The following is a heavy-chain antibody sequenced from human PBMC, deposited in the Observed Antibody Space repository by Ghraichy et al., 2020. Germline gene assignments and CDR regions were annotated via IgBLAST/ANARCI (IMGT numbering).Heavy chain of an antibody. J-gene: IGHJ1*01. Sequence: SETLSLTCAVSGGSISSGGYSWSWIRQPPGKGLEWIGYIYHSGSTYYNPSLKSRVTISVDRSKNQFSLKLSSVTAADTAVYYCARSGWDTANVKHWGQGTLVTVSS. V-gene: IGHV4-30-2*01. D-gene: IGHD5-18*01. CDR1: GGSISSGGYS. CDR2: IYHSGST. CDR3: ARSGWDTANVKH.